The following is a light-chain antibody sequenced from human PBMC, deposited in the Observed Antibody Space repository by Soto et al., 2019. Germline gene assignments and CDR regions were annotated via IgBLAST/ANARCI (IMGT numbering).Light chain of an antibody. J-gene: IGKJ3*01. V-gene: IGKV1-9*01. CDR3: QQLNNYPFT. CDR1: QGISSY. Sequence: DIQLTQSPSFLSASVGDRVTITCRASQGISSYLAWYQQKPGKAPNLLIYAASTLQSGVPSRFSGSGSGTEFTLTISSLQPADFETYYCQQLNNYPFTFGPGTKVDIK. CDR2: AAS.